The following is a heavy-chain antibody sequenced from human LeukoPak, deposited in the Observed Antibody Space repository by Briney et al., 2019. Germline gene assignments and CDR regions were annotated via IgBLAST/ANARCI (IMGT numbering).Heavy chain of an antibody. CDR2: IDPSDSYT. CDR3: ARRPRNYGSGSFDY. V-gene: IGHV5-10-1*01. J-gene: IGHJ4*02. D-gene: IGHD3-10*01. CDR1: GYSFTSYW. Sequence: GESLKISCKGSGYSFTSYWINWVRQMPGKGLEWMGRIDPSDSYTNYSPSFQGHVTVSADKSISTAYLQWSRLKASDTAMYYCARRPRNYGSGSFDYWGQGTLVTVSS.